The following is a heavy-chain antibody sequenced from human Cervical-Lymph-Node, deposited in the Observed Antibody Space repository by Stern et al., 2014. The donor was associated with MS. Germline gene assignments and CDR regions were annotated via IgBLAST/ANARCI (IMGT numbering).Heavy chain of an antibody. CDR2: TRNTASTYTT. CDR1: GFIFSDHY. CDR3: ARPFYFDSSGYYFFDY. D-gene: IGHD3-22*01. J-gene: IGHJ4*02. V-gene: IGHV3-72*01. Sequence: VQLVASGGGLVQPGGSLRLSCAASGFIFSDHYMDWVRPAPGKGLEWVGRTRNTASTYTTEYAASVKGRFTISRDDSKNSLYLQMNSLKTEDTAVYFCARPFYFDSSGYYFFDYWGQGTLVTVSS.